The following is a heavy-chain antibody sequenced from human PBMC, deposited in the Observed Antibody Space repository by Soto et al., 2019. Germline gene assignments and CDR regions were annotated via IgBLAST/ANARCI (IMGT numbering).Heavy chain of an antibody. CDR3: ASRYCSSTSCYMGPAFDP. V-gene: IGHV1-69*01. Sequence: QVQLVQSGAEVKKPGSSVKVSCKASGGTFSSYAISWVRQAPGQGLEWMGGIIPIFGTANYAQKFQGRVTITADESTSTAYMELSSLRSEDTAVYYCASRYCSSTSCYMGPAFDPWGQGTLVTVSS. CDR1: GGTFSSYA. D-gene: IGHD2-2*02. CDR2: IIPIFGTA. J-gene: IGHJ5*02.